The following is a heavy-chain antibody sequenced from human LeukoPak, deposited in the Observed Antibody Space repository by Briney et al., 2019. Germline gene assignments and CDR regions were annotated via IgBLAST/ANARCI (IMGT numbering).Heavy chain of an antibody. Sequence: GASVKVSCTASGFTFSGLAMSWVRQAPGKGLEWVGGFNGGGGGTFYAHTLQGRVTMSGDTSTDTAYMELSSLRSEDTAVYYCATPGYCSSTSCYYYYYGMDVWGQGTTVTVSS. V-gene: IGHV1-24*01. CDR1: GFTFSGLA. D-gene: IGHD2-2*01. CDR3: ATPGYCSSTSCYYYYYGMDV. CDR2: FNGGGGGT. J-gene: IGHJ6*02.